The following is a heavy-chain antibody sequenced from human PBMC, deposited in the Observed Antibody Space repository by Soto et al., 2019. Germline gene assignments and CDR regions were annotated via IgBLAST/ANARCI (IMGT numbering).Heavy chain of an antibody. CDR1: GFTFTRYS. V-gene: IGHV3-21*01. CDR3: ARESEDLTSNFDY. Sequence: PGGSLRLSCAASGFTFTRYSMNWVRQAPGKGLEWVSSISSTTNYIYYADSMKGRFTVSRDNAKNSVYLEMNSLSAEDTAVYYCARESEDLTSNFDYWGQGTLVTVSA. J-gene: IGHJ4*02. CDR2: ISSTTNYI.